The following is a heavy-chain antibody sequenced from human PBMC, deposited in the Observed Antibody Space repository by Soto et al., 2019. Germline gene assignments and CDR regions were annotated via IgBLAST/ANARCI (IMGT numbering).Heavy chain of an antibody. CDR3: ARGRYCLTGRCFPNWFDS. V-gene: IGHV4-30-4*01. D-gene: IGHD2-15*01. Sequence: SETLSLTCSVSGDSISAVDYFWAWIRQPPGQALEYIGYIYKSATTYYNPSFESRVAISLDTSKSQFSLNVTSVTAADTAVYFCARGRYCLTGRCFPNWFDSWGQGTLVTVSS. J-gene: IGHJ5*01. CDR2: IYKSATT. CDR1: GDSISAVDYF.